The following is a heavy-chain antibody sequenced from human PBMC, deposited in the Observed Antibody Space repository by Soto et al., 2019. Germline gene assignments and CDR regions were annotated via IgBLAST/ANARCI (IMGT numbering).Heavy chain of an antibody. V-gene: IGHV1-18*01. Sequence: ASVKVSCKASGYTFTSYGISWVRQAPGQGLEWMGWISAYNGNTNYAQKLQGRVTMTTDTSTSTAYMELRGLRSDDTAVYYCARANTIFGVVIIPWFDYWGQGTLVTVSS. CDR3: ARANTIFGVVIIPWFDY. J-gene: IGHJ4*02. D-gene: IGHD3-3*01. CDR2: ISAYNGNT. CDR1: GYTFTSYG.